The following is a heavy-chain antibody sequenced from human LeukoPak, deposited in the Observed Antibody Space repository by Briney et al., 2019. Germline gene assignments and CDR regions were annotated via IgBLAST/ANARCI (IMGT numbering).Heavy chain of an antibody. V-gene: IGHV3-23*01. D-gene: IGHD3-10*01. J-gene: IGHJ4*02. CDR3: AKGYYYGSGSYSTFDY. CDR2: XSGSGGST. Sequence: RXAPGXXLXXXSTXSGSGGSTYYADSVKGRFTISRDNSKNTLYVQMSSLRADDTAVYYCAKGYYYGSGSYSTFDYWGQGTLVTVSS.